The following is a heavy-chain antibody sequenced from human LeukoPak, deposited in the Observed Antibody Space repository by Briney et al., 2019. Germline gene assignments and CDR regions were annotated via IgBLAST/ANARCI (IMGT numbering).Heavy chain of an antibody. Sequence: GASVKVSCKASGYTFIAYYMHWVRQAPGQGLEWMGWINPNSGGTNYAQKFQGRVTMTRDTSISTAYMELSRPRSDDTAVYYCARGSGYCSSTSCPYYYYMDVWGKGTTVTVSS. J-gene: IGHJ6*03. V-gene: IGHV1-2*02. D-gene: IGHD2-2*01. CDR2: INPNSGGT. CDR3: ARGSGYCSSTSCPYYYYMDV. CDR1: GYTFIAYY.